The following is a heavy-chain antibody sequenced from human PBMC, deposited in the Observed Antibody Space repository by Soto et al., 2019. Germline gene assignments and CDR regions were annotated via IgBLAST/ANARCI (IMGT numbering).Heavy chain of an antibody. CDR2: IYYSGST. Sequence: PSETLSLTCTVSGGSISSHYWSWNRQPPGKGLERIGYIYYSGSTNYNPSLKSRVTISVDTSKNQFSLKLSSVTAADTAVYYCARGDYRYYFDYWGQGTLVTVSS. V-gene: IGHV4-59*11. CDR1: GGSISSHY. J-gene: IGHJ4*02. CDR3: ARGDYRYYFDY. D-gene: IGHD4-4*01.